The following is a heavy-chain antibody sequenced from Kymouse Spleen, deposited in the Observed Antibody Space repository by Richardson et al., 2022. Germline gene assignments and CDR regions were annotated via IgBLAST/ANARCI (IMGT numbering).Heavy chain of an antibody. CDR3: ARYYYDSSGQEGDY. Sequence: QVQLQQWGAGLLKPSETLSLTCAVYGGSFSGYYWSWIRQPPGKGLEWIGEINHSGSTNYNPSLKSRVTISVDTSKNQFSLKLSSVTAADTAVYYCARYYYDSSGQEGDYWGQGTLVTVSS. D-gene: IGHD3-22*01. J-gene: IGHJ4*02. CDR1: GGSFSGYY. CDR2: INHSGST. V-gene: IGHV4-34*01.